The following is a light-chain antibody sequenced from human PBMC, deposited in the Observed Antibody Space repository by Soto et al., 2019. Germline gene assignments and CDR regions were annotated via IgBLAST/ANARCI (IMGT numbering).Light chain of an antibody. CDR2: GNI. V-gene: IGLV1-40*01. CDR3: QSYDSTLSARYV. J-gene: IGLJ1*01. CDR1: SSNIGAGYD. Sequence: QAALTQPPSVSGAPGQRVTISCTWSSSNIGAGYDVHWYQQRPGTAPKLLIFGNINRPSGVPDRFSGSKSGNSASLAITGLQAEDEGDYYCQSYDSTLSARYVFGTGTKVTVL.